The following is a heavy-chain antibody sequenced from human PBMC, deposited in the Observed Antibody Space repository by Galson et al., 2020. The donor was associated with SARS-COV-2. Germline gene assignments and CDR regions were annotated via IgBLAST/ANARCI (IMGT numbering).Heavy chain of an antibody. J-gene: IGHJ3*02. V-gene: IGHV3-30*18. CDR2: ISYDGSNK. D-gene: IGHD6-19*01. CDR1: GFTFSSYG. CDR3: AKDEGWVAVAGTDAFDI. Sequence: AGSLRLSCAASGFTFSSYGMHWVRQAPGKGLEWVAVISYDGSNKYYADSVKGRFTISRDNSKNTLYLQMNSLRAEDTAVYYCAKDEGWVAVAGTDAFDIWGQGTMVTVSS.